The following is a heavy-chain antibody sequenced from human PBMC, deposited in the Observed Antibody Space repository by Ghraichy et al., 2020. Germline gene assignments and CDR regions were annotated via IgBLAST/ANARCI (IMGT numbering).Heavy chain of an antibody. D-gene: IGHD6-19*01. CDR2: INPSGGST. CDR3: ARVEQQWLVLHYYGMDV. J-gene: IGHJ6*02. V-gene: IGHV1-46*01. Sequence: ASVKVSCKASGYTFTSYYMHWVRQAPGQGLEWMGIINPSGGSTSYAQKFQGRVTMTRDTSTSTVYMELSNLRSEDTAVYYCARVEQQWLVLHYYGMDVWGQGTTVTVSS. CDR1: GYTFTSYY.